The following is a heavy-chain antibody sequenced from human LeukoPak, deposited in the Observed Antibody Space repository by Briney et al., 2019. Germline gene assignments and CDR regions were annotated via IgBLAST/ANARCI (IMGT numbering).Heavy chain of an antibody. CDR2: INHSGST. D-gene: IGHD3-10*01. J-gene: IGHJ2*01. CDR3: ARGSRGPGATVRFDL. V-gene: IGHV4-34*01. Sequence: SETLSLTCAVYGGSFSGYYWSWIRQPPGKGLEWIGEINHSGSTNYNPSLKSRVTKSVDTSKNQFSLKLSSVTAADTAVYYCARGSRGPGATVRFDLWGRGTLVTVSS. CDR1: GGSFSGYY.